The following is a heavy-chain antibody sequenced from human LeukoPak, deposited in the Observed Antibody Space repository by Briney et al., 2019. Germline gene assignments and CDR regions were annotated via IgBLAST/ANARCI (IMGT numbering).Heavy chain of an antibody. CDR1: GGSISSYY. J-gene: IGHJ4*02. Sequence: SETLSLTCTVSGGSISSYYWSWIRQPAGKGLEWIGRIYTSGSTNYNPSLKSRVTMSVDTSKNQFSLKLSSVTAADTAVYYCAREAEWELYQTYYFDYWGQGTLVTVSS. CDR2: IYTSGST. CDR3: AREAEWELYQTYYFDY. D-gene: IGHD1-26*01. V-gene: IGHV4-4*07.